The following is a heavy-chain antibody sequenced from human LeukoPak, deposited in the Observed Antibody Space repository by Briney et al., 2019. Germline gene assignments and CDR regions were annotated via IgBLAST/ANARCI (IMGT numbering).Heavy chain of an antibody. D-gene: IGHD1-26*01. CDR1: GFTFSSYS. J-gene: IGHJ4*02. CDR2: ISSSSSYI. CDR3: ARDRTGSGSYYYFDY. V-gene: IGHV3-21*01. Sequence: GGSLRLSCAASGFTFSSYSMNWVREAPGKGLEWVSSISSSSSYIYYADSVKGRFTISRDNAKNSLYLQINSLRAEDTAVYYCARDRTGSGSYYYFDYWGQGTLVTVSS.